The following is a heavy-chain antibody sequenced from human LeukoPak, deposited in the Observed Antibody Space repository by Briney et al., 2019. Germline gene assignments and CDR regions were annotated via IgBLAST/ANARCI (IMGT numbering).Heavy chain of an antibody. Sequence: TSETLSLTCTVSYESISSSSHYWGWIRRPPGKGLEWIGSIDSGRNIHPNPSLDGRDTISVDTSKNQFSLKLSSVTAADTAVYYCARTKYYFDSSDYFFFDPWGQGILVIVSS. J-gene: IGHJ5*02. CDR2: IDSGRNI. CDR1: YESISSSSHY. CDR3: ARTKYYFDSSDYFFFDP. D-gene: IGHD3-22*01. V-gene: IGHV4-39*01.